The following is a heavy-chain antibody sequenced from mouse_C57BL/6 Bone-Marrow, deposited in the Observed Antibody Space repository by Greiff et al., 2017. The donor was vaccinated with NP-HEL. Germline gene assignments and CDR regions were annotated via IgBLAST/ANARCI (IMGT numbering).Heavy chain of an antibody. J-gene: IGHJ3*01. CDR3: ARREDYYGSSPWFDD. CDR1: GYTFTSYW. D-gene: IGHD1-1*01. V-gene: IGHV1-50*01. CDR2: IDPSDSYT. Sequence: QVQLQQPGAELVKPGASVKLSCKASGYTFTSYWMQWVKQRPGQGLEWIGEIDPSDSYTNYNQKFKGKATLTVDTSSSTAYMQLSSLTSEDSAVYYGARREDYYGSSPWFDDWGQGTLVTVSA.